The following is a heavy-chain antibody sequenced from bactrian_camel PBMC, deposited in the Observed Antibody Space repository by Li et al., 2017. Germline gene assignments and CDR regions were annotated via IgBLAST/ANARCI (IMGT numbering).Heavy chain of an antibody. CDR2: INGMTGIT. CDR3: TREDPGAGRAD. CDR1: GFTFSTNC. V-gene: IGHV3S40*01. Sequence: VQLVESGGGLVQPGGSLRLSCAASGFTFSTNCMSWVRQAPGKGLEWVSTINGMTGITYYADSVKGRFTISRDDAKNALYLQLNSLKTEDTAMYYCTREDPGAGRADWGQGTQVTVS. D-gene: IGHD6*01. J-gene: IGHJ4*01.